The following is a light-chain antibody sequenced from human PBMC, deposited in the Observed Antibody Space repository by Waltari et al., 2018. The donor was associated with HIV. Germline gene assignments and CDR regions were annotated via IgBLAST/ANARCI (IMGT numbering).Light chain of an antibody. CDR3: QQSYTTPFT. J-gene: IGKJ3*01. Sequence: DIQMTQSPSSLSASIGDRVTITCRASQSIGSDLNWYQQKPGKPPKLLIYATSNLQSGVPSGFSGSGSGTDFTLTITSLQPEDFAIYFCQQSYTTPFTFGPGTKVNFK. V-gene: IGKV1-39*01. CDR1: QSIGSD. CDR2: ATS.